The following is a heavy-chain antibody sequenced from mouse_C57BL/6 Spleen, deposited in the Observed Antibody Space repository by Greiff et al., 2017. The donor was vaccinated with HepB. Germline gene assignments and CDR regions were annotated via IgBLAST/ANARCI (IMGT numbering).Heavy chain of an antibody. Sequence: QVQLKESGPGLVAPSQSLSITCTVSGFSFTSYAISWVRQPPGKGLEWLGVIWTGGGTNYNSALKSRLGISKDNSKRQVFLKMNRLQTEDTARYYCARRVYDGYWYFDVWGTGTTVTVSS. J-gene: IGHJ1*03. CDR1: GFSFTSYA. D-gene: IGHD2-3*01. CDR3: ARRVYDGYWYFDV. CDR2: IWTGGGT. V-gene: IGHV2-9-1*01.